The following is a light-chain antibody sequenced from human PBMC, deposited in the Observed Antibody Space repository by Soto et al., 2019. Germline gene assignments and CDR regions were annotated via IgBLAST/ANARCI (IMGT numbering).Light chain of an antibody. CDR1: SSDVGGYNY. CDR3: DSYTSSRAYV. Sequence: QSALTPPASVSGSPGQSITISCPGTSSDVGGYNYVSWYQQQAGKAPKLIIHEVSNRPSGVSNRFSGSKSGNTASLTISGLQAEDEADYYCDSYTSSRAYVFGIGTKLTVL. V-gene: IGLV2-14*01. CDR2: EVS. J-gene: IGLJ1*01.